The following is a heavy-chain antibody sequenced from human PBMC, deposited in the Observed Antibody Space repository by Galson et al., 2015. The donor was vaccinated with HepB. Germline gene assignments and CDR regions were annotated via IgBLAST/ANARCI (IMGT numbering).Heavy chain of an antibody. CDR1: GFSFTDFA. Sequence: SLRLSCAASGFSFTDFAMHWVRQAPGKGLEWVAIISYGGKHQYYADSVRGRFTISRDISKKTLYLQMNNLKAEDTAIYYCARDPDDTEGYYMTFEYWGQGTLVFVSS. CDR2: ISYGGKHQ. D-gene: IGHD1-26*01. V-gene: IGHV3-30*04. J-gene: IGHJ4*02. CDR3: ARDPDDTEGYYMTFEY.